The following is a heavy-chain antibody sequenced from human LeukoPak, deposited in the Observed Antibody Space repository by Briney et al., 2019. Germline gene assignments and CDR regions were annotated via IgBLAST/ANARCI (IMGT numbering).Heavy chain of an antibody. V-gene: IGHV1-3*01. CDR1: GYTFTNYG. CDR2: INAGNGNT. D-gene: IGHD3-22*01. Sequence: ASVKVSFKPSGYTFTNYGMHWVRQAPRQSPEWMAWINAGNGNTKSSQKFQDRVTVTRDTSASTAYMELNSLSSEDTAVYYCARVPLYDASGHYYPHWGQGTLVTVSS. CDR3: ARVPLYDASGHYYPH. J-gene: IGHJ1*01.